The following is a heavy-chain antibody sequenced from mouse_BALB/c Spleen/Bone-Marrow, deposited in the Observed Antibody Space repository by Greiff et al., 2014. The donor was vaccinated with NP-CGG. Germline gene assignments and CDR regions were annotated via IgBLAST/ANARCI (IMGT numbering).Heavy chain of an antibody. CDR1: GYTFTGYA. D-gene: IGHD1-2*01. CDR2: ISSYSGNT. Sequence: VKISCKGFGYTFTGYAIHWVKQSHAKTLEWIGVISSYSGNTNYNQKFKGRATMTVDKSSSTAYMELARLTAEDSASDYCASTAGTQYDYFAYWGQGTTLPVSS. J-gene: IGHJ2*01. CDR3: ASTAGTQYDYFAY. V-gene: IGHV1S137*01.